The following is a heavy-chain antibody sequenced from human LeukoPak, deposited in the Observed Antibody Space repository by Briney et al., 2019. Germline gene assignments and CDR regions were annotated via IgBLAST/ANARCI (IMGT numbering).Heavy chain of an antibody. D-gene: IGHD6-19*01. CDR2: ISSSGSTI. CDR3: ATYSSGWYEAFDY. CDR1: GFTFSSYE. V-gene: IGHV3-48*03. Sequence: TGGSLRLSCAASGFTFSSYEMNWVRQAPGKGLEWVSYISSSGSTIYYADSVKGRFTISRDNAKNSLYLQMNSLRAEDTAVYYCATYSSGWYEAFDYWGQGTLVTVSS. J-gene: IGHJ4*01.